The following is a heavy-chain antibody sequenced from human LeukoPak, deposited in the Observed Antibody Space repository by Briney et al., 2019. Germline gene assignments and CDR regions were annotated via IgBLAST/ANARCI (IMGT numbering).Heavy chain of an antibody. CDR3: ARLRYSYGYPLNY. J-gene: IGHJ4*02. V-gene: IGHV5-51*01. Sequence: GESLKISCKGSGYSLTSYWIGWVRQMPGKGLEWMGIIYPGDSDTRYSPPFQGQVTISADKSISTAYLQWSSLKASDTAMYYCARLRYSYGYPLNYWGQGTLVTVSS. CDR2: IYPGDSDT. D-gene: IGHD5-18*01. CDR1: GYSLTSYW.